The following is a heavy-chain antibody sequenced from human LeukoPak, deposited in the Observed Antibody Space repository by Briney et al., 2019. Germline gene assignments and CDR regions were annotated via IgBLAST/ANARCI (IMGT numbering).Heavy chain of an antibody. J-gene: IGHJ4*02. CDR3: ARTLRSGDGYKVGYFDY. CDR1: GYTFTGNY. V-gene: IGHV1-2*02. Sequence: GASVKVSCKASGYTFTGNYLHWVRQAPGQGLEWLGWINPDNGATRYAQKFQGRVTLTRDTSISTAYMEVTRLTSDDTAVYYCARTLRSGDGYKVGYFDYWGQGTLVTVSS. D-gene: IGHD5-24*01. CDR2: INPDNGAT.